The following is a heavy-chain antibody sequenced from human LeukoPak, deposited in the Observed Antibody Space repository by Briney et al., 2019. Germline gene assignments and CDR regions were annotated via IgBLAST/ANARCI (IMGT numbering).Heavy chain of an antibody. D-gene: IGHD6-19*01. Sequence: SETLSLTCAVYGGSFSGYYWSWIRQPPGKGLEWIGEINHSGSTNYNPSLKSRVTISVDTSKNQFSLKLSSVTAADTAVYYCAREEFRGWYVRASVRFDYWGQGTLVTVSS. CDR1: GGSFSGYY. CDR3: AREEFRGWYVRASVRFDY. V-gene: IGHV4-34*01. J-gene: IGHJ4*02. CDR2: INHSGST.